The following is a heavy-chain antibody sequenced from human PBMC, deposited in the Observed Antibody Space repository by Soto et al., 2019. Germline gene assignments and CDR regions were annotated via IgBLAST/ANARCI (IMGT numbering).Heavy chain of an antibody. J-gene: IGHJ4*02. V-gene: IGHV4-31*03. CDR1: GGPISSGGYY. CDR2: IYYSGST. CDR3: ARAGYSSSWVFDY. D-gene: IGHD6-13*01. Sequence: QVQLQESGPGLVKPSQTLSLTCTVSGGPISSGGYYWSWIRQHPGKGLEWIGYIYYSGSTYYNPSLKSRVTISVDRSKNQFSLKLSSVTAADTAVYYCARAGYSSSWVFDYWGQGNLVTVSS.